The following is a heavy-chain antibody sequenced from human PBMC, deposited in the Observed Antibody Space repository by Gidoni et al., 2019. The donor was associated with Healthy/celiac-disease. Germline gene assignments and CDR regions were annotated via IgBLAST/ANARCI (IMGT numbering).Heavy chain of an antibody. V-gene: IGHV3-21*01. CDR2: ISSSSSYI. J-gene: IGHJ4*02. Sequence: EVQMVEYGGGLVKPGGSLRLSCAASGFTFSSYSMNWVRQAPGKGLEWVSSISSSSSYISYADSVKGRFTISRDNAKNSLYLQMNSLRAEDTAVYYCARDKADYWGQGTLVTVSS. CDR1: GFTFSSYS. CDR3: ARDKADY.